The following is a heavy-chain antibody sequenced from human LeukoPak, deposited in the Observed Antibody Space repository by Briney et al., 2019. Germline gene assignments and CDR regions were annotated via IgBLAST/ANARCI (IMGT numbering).Heavy chain of an antibody. Sequence: SETLSLTCTVSGGSISSYYWSWIRQPPGKGLEWIGYIYYSGSTNYNPSLKSRATISVDTSKNQFSLKLSSVTAADTAVYYCARAMAGLDPWGQGTLVTVSS. CDR1: GGSISSYY. CDR2: IYYSGST. D-gene: IGHD5-24*01. J-gene: IGHJ5*02. CDR3: ARAMAGLDP. V-gene: IGHV4-59*01.